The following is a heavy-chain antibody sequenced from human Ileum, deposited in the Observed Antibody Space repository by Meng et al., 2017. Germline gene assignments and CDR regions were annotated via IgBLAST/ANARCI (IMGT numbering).Heavy chain of an antibody. Sequence: QVPLEESGTGLVKPSETLSLSCAVSGGSIESNNWWTWIRQPPGQGLEWIGEVYHSGSTHYNPSLQSRVTISIDNSKNRFSLSLNSVTAADTAIYYCARADYVRYFDLWGRGTLVTVFS. V-gene: IGHV4-4*02. CDR1: GGSIESNNW. CDR2: VYHSGST. D-gene: IGHD3-10*02. CDR3: ARADYVRYFDL. J-gene: IGHJ2*01.